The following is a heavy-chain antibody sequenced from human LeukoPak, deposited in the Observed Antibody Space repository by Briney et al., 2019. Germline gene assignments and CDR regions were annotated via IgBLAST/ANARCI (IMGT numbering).Heavy chain of an antibody. J-gene: IGHJ4*02. CDR1: GFTFSNAW. D-gene: IGHD3-22*01. CDR2: IKQDGSEK. CDR3: ARGGDYYDSSGYSGDDY. Sequence: GGSLRLSCAASGFTFSNAWMSWVRQAPGKGLEWVANIKQDGSEKYYVDSVKGRFTISRDNAKNSLYLQMNSLRAEDTAVYYCARGGDYYDSSGYSGDDYWGQGTLVTVSS. V-gene: IGHV3-7*01.